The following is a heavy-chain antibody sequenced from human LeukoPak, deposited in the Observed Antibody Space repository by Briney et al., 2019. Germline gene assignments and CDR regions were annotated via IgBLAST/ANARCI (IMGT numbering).Heavy chain of an antibody. CDR2: IYTSGST. V-gene: IGHV4-4*07. J-gene: IGHJ4*02. CDR1: GYSISSGYY. D-gene: IGHD3-22*01. Sequence: SETLSLTCTVSGYSISSGYYWSRIRQPAGKGLEWIGRIYTSGSTNYNPSLKSRVTMSVDTSKNQFSLKLSSVTAADTAVYYCARDDYYDSSGFDYWGQGTLVTVSS. CDR3: ARDDYYDSSGFDY.